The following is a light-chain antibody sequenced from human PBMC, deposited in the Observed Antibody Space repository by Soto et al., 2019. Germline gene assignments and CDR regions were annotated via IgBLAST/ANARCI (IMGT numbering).Light chain of an antibody. J-gene: IGKJ1*01. Sequence: EIVLTQSPGTLSLSPGERATLSCRASQSVSNNYLAWYQQKPGQAPRLLIYGAFNRATGIPDRFSGSGSGTDFTLTISRLEPEDFAVYYCQHYVTSLTTFGQGTKVDIK. CDR2: GAF. CDR3: QHYVTSLTT. CDR1: QSVSNNY. V-gene: IGKV3-20*01.